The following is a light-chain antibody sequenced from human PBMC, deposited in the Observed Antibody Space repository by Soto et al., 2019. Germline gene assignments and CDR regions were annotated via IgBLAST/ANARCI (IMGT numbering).Light chain of an antibody. Sequence: DIQMTQSPSSLSASVGDRVTIACRASQFISTYLNWYQHKPGKAPKLLIYAASSLKSGVPSRFVGSGSGTDFPLTINSLQPEDLATYYCQQSYSSPYTFGQGTKLEFK. CDR1: QFISTY. CDR2: AAS. V-gene: IGKV1-39*01. CDR3: QQSYSSPYT. J-gene: IGKJ2*01.